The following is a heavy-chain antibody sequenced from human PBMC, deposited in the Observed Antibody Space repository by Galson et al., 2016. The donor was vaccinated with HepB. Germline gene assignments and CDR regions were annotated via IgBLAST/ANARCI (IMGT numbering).Heavy chain of an antibody. CDR3: ARGVRQQLVVYYYYAMDV. Sequence: SLRLSCAASGFTFTNYWMSWVRQAPGKGLEWVANIKQDGSEKYYVDSVTGRFTISRDNAKNSLYLQMSSLRVEDTAIYYCARGVRQQLVVYYYYAMDVWGPGTIVTVSS. V-gene: IGHV3-7*01. J-gene: IGHJ6*02. D-gene: IGHD6-13*01. CDR2: IKQDGSEK. CDR1: GFTFTNYW.